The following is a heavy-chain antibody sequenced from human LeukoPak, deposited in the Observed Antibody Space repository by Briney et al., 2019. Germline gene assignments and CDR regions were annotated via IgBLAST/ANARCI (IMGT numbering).Heavy chain of an antibody. D-gene: IGHD3-10*01. CDR3: ASQSGYYYGSGSYSSEFDY. V-gene: IGHV4-39*01. CDR2: IYYSGST. CDR1: GGSISSSSYY. Sequence: KPSEALSLTCTVSGGSISSSSYYWGWIRQPPGKGLEWIGSIYYSGSTYYNPSLKSRVTISVDTSKNQFSLKLSSVTAADTAVYYCASQSGYYYGSGSYSSEFDYWGQGTLVTVSS. J-gene: IGHJ4*02.